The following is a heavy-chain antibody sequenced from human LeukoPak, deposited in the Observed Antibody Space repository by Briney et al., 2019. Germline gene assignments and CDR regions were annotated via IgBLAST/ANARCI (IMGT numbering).Heavy chain of an antibody. D-gene: IGHD1-26*01. CDR2: IYYRGST. CDR3: ARGWDYFDY. J-gene: IGHJ4*02. V-gene: IGHV4-59*01. CDR1: GGSISSYS. Sequence: SSETLSLTCTVSGGSISSYSWNWIRQPPGKGLEWIGYIYYRGSTNNNPSLKSRVTISGDTSKNQISLKLSSVTAADTAVYYCARGWDYFDYWGQGTLVTVSS.